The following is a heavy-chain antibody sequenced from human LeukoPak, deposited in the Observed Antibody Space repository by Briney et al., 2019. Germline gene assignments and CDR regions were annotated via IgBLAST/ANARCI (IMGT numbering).Heavy chain of an antibody. Sequence: SETPSLTCTVSGGSISSYYWSWIRQPPGKGLEWIGYIYYSGSTNYNPSLKSRVAIPVDTSKNQFSLKLSSVTAADTAVYYCARRSIAAAGFSFDYWGQGTLVTVSS. CDR1: GGSISSYY. J-gene: IGHJ4*02. CDR2: IYYSGST. CDR3: ARRSIAAAGFSFDY. V-gene: IGHV4-59*12. D-gene: IGHD6-13*01.